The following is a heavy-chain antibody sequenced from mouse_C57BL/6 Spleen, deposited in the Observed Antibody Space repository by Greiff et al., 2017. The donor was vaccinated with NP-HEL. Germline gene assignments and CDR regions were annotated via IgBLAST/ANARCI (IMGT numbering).Heavy chain of an antibody. V-gene: IGHV1-80*01. CDR3: ARPTVVATPWYFDV. Sequence: VMLVESGAELVKPGASVKISCKASGYAFSSYWMNWVKQRPGKGLEWIGQIYPGDGDTNYNGKFKGKATLTADKSSSTAYMQLSSLTSEDSAVYFCARPTVVATPWYFDVWGTGTTVTVSS. CDR2: IYPGDGDT. D-gene: IGHD1-1*01. J-gene: IGHJ1*03. CDR1: GYAFSSYW.